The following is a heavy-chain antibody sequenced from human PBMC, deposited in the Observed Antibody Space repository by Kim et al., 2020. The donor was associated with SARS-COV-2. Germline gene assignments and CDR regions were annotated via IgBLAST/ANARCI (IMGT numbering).Heavy chain of an antibody. CDR2: QDGGKK. Sequence: QDGGKKYYVGSVKGRFTISRDNAKNSVFLQMISLRAEDTAVYFCASGRVGWGQGTVVTVSS. J-gene: IGHJ4*02. D-gene: IGHD3-10*01. CDR3: ASGRVG. V-gene: IGHV3-7*03.